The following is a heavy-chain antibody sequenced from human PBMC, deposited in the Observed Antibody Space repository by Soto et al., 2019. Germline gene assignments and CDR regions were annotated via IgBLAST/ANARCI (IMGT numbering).Heavy chain of an antibody. CDR1: GFTFSSQC. CDR3: ARGCGSVDY. J-gene: IGHJ4*02. V-gene: IGHV3-7*01. Sequence: GGSLRLSCAASGFTFSSQCMSWVRQAPGKGLEWVSSIKQAGSDKYYVDSVKGRFTVSRDNAKSSLFLHMNSLRVEDAAVYYCARGCGSVDYWGQGTVVTVSS. D-gene: IGHD6-19*01. CDR2: IKQAGSDK.